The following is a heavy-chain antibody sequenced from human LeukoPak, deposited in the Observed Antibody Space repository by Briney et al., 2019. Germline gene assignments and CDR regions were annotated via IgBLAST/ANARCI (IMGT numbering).Heavy chain of an antibody. Sequence: GRSLRLSCAASGFTFSIYGMHWVRQAPGKGLEWLAVIWYDGSNIYYADSVKGRFAISRDNSKNTLYLLLNSLRAEDTAVYYCARARDNYDSSGYRFDYWGQGTLVTVSS. CDR1: GFTFSIYG. V-gene: IGHV3-33*01. J-gene: IGHJ4*02. CDR3: ARARDNYDSSGYRFDY. D-gene: IGHD3-22*01. CDR2: IWYDGSNI.